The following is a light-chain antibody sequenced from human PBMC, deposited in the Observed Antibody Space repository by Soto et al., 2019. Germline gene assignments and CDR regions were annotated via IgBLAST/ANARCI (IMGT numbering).Light chain of an antibody. Sequence: EIVLTQSPGTLSLSPGEGATLSCRASQTVTNNYLAWYQQRPGQAPRLLISGASSRATGIPARFSGSGSGTDFTLTIGRLESEDFAVYYCQRYGSSPPHTFGQGTKLEIK. J-gene: IGKJ2*01. CDR3: QRYGSSPPHT. CDR2: GAS. V-gene: IGKV3-20*01. CDR1: QTVTNNY.